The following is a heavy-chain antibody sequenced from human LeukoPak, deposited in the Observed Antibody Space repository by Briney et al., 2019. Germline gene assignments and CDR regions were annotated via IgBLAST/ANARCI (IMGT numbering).Heavy chain of an antibody. CDR1: GYSFTSYW. CDR2: IYPGDSAT. J-gene: IGHJ3*02. V-gene: IGHV5-51*01. D-gene: IGHD3-3*01. Sequence: GESLKISCKGSGYSFTSYWIGWVRQMPGKGLEWMGIIYPGDSATRYSPSFQGQVTISADKSISTAYLQWSSLKASDTAMYYCASGLITIFGVAPGAFDIWGQGTMVTVSS. CDR3: ASGLITIFGVAPGAFDI.